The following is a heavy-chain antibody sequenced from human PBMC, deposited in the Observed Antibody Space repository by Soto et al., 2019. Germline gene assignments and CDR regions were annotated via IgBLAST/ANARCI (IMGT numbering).Heavy chain of an antibody. CDR1: GLTVRSDY. J-gene: IGHJ4*02. V-gene: IGHV3-66*04. D-gene: IGHD3-16*01. CDR2: IFSDGRT. CDR3: ARPAGGDYFDY. Sequence: EVPLAESGGGLVQPGGSLRLSCAASGLTVRSDYMSWVRQAPGKGLEWVSVIFSDGRTFYSDSVKGRFTISRDNSKNTVFLQMNSLRAEDTAVYYCARPAGGDYFDYWGQGSLVTVSS.